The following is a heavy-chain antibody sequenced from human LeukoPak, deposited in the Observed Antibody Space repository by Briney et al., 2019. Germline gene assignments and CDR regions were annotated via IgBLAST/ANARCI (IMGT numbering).Heavy chain of an antibody. CDR2: ISSSSSYI. D-gene: IGHD4-17*01. Sequence: GGSLRLSCAASGFTFSKVWMNWVRQAPGKGLEWVSSISSSSSYIYYADSVKGRFTISRDNAKNSLYLQMNSLRAEDTAVYYCARDPAMTTVTTFDYWGQGTLVTVSS. CDR3: ARDPAMTTVTTFDY. V-gene: IGHV3-21*01. J-gene: IGHJ4*02. CDR1: GFTFSKVW.